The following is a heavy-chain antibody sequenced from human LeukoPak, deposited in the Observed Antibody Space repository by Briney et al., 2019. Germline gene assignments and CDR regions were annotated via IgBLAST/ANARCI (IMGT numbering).Heavy chain of an antibody. D-gene: IGHD1-26*01. CDR2: IYSDGSRT. V-gene: IGHV3-74*01. Sequence: GGSLRLSCAASGFTFDDYAMHWVRQGPGKGLVWVSRIYSDGSRTNYADSVKGRFTISGDNAKNTLYLQMNSLRAEDTAVYYCARSGRGGAFDIWGQGTMVTVSS. CDR1: GFTFDDYA. J-gene: IGHJ3*02. CDR3: ARSGRGGAFDI.